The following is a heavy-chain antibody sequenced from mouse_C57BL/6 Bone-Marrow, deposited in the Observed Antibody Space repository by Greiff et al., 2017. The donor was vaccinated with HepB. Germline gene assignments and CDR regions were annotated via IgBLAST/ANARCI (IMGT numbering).Heavy chain of an antibody. CDR2: IYPRSGNT. CDR1: GYTFTSYG. V-gene: IGHV1-81*01. J-gene: IGHJ2*01. CDR3: ARRFITTVVEGYFDY. D-gene: IGHD1-1*01. Sequence: QVQLQHSGAELGRPGASVKLSCKASGYTFTSYGISWVKQRTGQGLEWIGEIYPRSGNTYYNEKFKGKATLTADKSSSTAYMELRSLTSEDSAVYFCARRFITTVVEGYFDYWGQGTTLTVSS.